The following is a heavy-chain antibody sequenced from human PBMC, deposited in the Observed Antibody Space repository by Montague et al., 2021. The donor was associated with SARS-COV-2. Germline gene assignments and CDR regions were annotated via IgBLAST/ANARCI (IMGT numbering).Heavy chain of an antibody. V-gene: IGHV4-4*07. J-gene: IGHJ5*02. D-gene: IGHD2/OR15-2a*01. CDR1: GDSITPYGDSIGGYF. CDR2: IYANGNF. Sequence: SETLSLTCSVSGDSITPYGDSIGGYFWSWIRQPAGKGLEWIGRIYANGNFDYNPSLNSRVSMSMETSKQEFSMRLISVTAADTAVYYCARDAYYFGPGRENHGAFDTWGQGILVTVSS. CDR3: ARDAYYFGPGRENHGAFDT.